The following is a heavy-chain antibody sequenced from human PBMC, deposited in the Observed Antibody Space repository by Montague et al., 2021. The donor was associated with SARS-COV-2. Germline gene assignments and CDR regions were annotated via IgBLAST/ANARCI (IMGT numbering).Heavy chain of an antibody. CDR1: GGSVSDYY. CDR3: ARGPRITMIVVVITDIWFDP. D-gene: IGHD3-22*01. J-gene: IGHJ5*02. V-gene: IGHV4-34*01. CDR2: INHSGST. Sequence: SESLSLICAVYGGSVSDYYWSWIRQPPGKGLEWIGEINHSGSTNYNPSLKSRVTTSVDTSKNQFSLKLTSVTAADAAVYYCARGPRITMIVVVITDIWFDPWGQGTLVTVSS.